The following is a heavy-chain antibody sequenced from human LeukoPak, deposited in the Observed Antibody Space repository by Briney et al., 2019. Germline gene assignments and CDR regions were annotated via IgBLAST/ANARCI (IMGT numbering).Heavy chain of an antibody. CDR3: ARTRSYDILTGYVFDP. CDR2: IDWDDDK. D-gene: IGHD3-9*01. CDR1: GFSLSTSGTC. J-gene: IGHJ5*02. V-gene: IGHV2-70*11. Sequence: SGPALVKPTQTLTLTCTFSGFSLSTSGTCVSWIRQPPGKALEWLARIDWDDDKYYSTSLKTRLTISKDTSKNQVVLTMTNMDPVDTATYYCARTRSYDILTGYVFDPWGQGTLVTVSS.